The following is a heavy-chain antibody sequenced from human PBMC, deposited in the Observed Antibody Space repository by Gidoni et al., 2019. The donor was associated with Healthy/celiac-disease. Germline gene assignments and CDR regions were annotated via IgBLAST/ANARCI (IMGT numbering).Heavy chain of an antibody. V-gene: IGHV4-34*01. CDR2: INHSGST. Sequence: QVQLQQWGAGLLKPSETLSLTCAVYGGSFSGYYWSWIRQPPGKGLEWIGEINHSGSTNYNPSLKSRVTISVDTSKNQFSLKLSSVTAADTAVYYCARTKGYNWNVLPRPDAFDIWGQGTMVTVSS. CDR3: ARTKGYNWNVLPRPDAFDI. D-gene: IGHD1-1*01. CDR1: GGSFSGYY. J-gene: IGHJ3*02.